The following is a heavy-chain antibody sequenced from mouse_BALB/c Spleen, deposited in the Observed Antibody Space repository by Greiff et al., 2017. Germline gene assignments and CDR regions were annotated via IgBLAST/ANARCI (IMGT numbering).Heavy chain of an antibody. CDR2: INPYYGST. CDR1: GYSFTDYI. Sequence: VQLKQTGPELVKPGASVKISCKASGYSFTDYIMLWVKQSHGKSLEWIGNINPYYGSTSYNLKFKGKATLTVDKSSSTAYMQLNSLTSEDSAVYYCARGGLRYFDVWGAGTTVTVSS. D-gene: IGHD2-4*01. V-gene: IGHV1-39*01. J-gene: IGHJ1*01. CDR3: ARGGLRYFDV.